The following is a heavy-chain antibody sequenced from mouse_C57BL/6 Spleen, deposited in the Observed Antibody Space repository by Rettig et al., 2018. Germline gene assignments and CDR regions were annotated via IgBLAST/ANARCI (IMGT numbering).Heavy chain of an antibody. J-gene: IGHJ3*01. D-gene: IGHD2-3*01. V-gene: IGHV1-55*01. CDR3: ARGGYYSWFAY. Sequence: FKSKATLTVDTSSSTAYMQLSSLTSEDSAVYYCARGGYYSWFAYWGQGTLVTVSA.